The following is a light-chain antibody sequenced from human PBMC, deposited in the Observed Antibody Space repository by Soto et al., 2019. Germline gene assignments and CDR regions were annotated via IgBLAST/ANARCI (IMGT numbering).Light chain of an antibody. J-gene: IGLJ2*01. CDR3: GTWDSSLSAEVV. Sequence: QSVLTQPPSVSAAPGQKVTIPCSGSSSNIANNYVSWYQQLPRTAPKLLIYENNKRPSRIPDRFSGSKSGTSATLGITGLRTGDEADYYCGTWDSSLSAEVVFGGGTKLTVL. V-gene: IGLV1-51*02. CDR1: SSNIANNY. CDR2: ENN.